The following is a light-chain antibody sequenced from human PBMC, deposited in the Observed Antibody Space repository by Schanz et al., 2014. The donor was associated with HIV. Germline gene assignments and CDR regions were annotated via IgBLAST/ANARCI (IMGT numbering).Light chain of an antibody. Sequence: EIVMTQSPATLSVSPGERATLSCRASQSVSNNLAWYQQKPGQAPRLLIYGATSRATSIPDRFSGSGSGTDFTLTISRLEPEDFAVYYCLQYGTSPRTFGLGTKVEI. CDR3: LQYGTSPRT. CDR1: QSVSNN. J-gene: IGKJ1*01. V-gene: IGKV3-20*01. CDR2: GAT.